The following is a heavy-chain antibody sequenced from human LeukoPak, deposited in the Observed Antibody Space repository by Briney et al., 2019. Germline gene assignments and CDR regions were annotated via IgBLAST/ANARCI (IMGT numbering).Heavy chain of an antibody. D-gene: IGHD2-8*02. CDR3: ARGYCTGGNCYSFGY. Sequence: SETLSLTCVVSGASVSTNNWWTWVRQTPGQGLEWIGEVYHSGLTNYSPSLKSRVTMSIDKSKNIFSLNLTSVTAADTALYYCARGYCTGGNCYSFGYWGQGTLVTVSS. CDR2: VYHSGLT. J-gene: IGHJ4*02. CDR1: GASVSTNNW. V-gene: IGHV4/OR15-8*02.